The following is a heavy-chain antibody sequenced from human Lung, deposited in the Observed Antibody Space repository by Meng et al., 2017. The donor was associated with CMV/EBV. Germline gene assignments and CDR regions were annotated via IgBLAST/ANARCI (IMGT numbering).Heavy chain of an antibody. CDR2: VWHDGSNK. CDR3: ARGGRSFDVDN. Sequence: GESXKISCAASGFIFRTYGMQWVRQTPGKGLEWVAAVWHDGSNKYYAEAVKGRFTISRDNLKNTMYLQMDSLRAEDTAVYYCARGGRSFDVDNWGQGTLVTVSS. CDR1: GFIFRTYG. J-gene: IGHJ4*02. D-gene: IGHD3-16*01. V-gene: IGHV3-33*01.